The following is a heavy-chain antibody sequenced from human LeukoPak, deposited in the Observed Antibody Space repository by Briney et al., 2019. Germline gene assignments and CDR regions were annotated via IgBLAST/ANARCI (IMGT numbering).Heavy chain of an antibody. CDR3: VRDEGSGGDAFDI. CDR1: GGSISSYY. Sequence: NASETLSLTCTVSGGSISSYYWSWIRQPPGKGLEWIGYIYYSGSTNYNPSLKSRVTISVDTSKNQFSLKLSSVTAADTAVYYCVRDEGSGGDAFDIWGQGTMVTVSS. J-gene: IGHJ3*02. CDR2: IYYSGST. D-gene: IGHD3-10*01. V-gene: IGHV4-59*12.